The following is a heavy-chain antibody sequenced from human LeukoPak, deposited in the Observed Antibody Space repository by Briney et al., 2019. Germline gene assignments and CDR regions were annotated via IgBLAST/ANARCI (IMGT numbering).Heavy chain of an antibody. J-gene: IGHJ4*02. CDR3: AKKRPAAIGRSVDFDY. D-gene: IGHD2-2*01. V-gene: IGHV3-23*01. Sequence: GGSLRLSCAASGFTFSSYAMSWVRQAPGKGLEWVSTISGSGGSTYYADSVKGRFTISRDNFKNTLYLQMNSLRAEDTAVYYCAKKRPAAIGRSVDFDYWGQGTLVTVSS. CDR1: GFTFSSYA. CDR2: ISGSGGST.